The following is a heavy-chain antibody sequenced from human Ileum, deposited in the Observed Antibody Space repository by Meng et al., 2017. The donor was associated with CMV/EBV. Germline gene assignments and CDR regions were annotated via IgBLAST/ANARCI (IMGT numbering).Heavy chain of an antibody. Sequence: GESLKISCAASGFTFKKHWMSWARQAPGKGLEWVSNINENGSQKYYADSLKGRFTISRDNAKNSLYLQVNSLRAEDTALYYCAKQLTGVAACWFDPWGQGTVVTVSS. CDR1: GFTFKKHW. V-gene: IGHV3-7*03. CDR3: AKQLTGVAACWFDP. CDR2: INENGSQK. D-gene: IGHD1-1*01. J-gene: IGHJ5*01.